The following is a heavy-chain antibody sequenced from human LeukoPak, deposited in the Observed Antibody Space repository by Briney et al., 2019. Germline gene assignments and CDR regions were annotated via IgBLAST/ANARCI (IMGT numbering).Heavy chain of an antibody. Sequence: ASETLSLTCAVYGGSFSGYYWSWIRQPPGKGLEWIGEINHSGSTNYNPSLKSRVTISVDTSKNQFSLKLSSVTAADTAVYYCARRVQDASSSGWSNSAYYSDYWGQGTLVTVSS. J-gene: IGHJ4*02. V-gene: IGHV4-34*01. D-gene: IGHD6-19*01. CDR1: GGSFSGYY. CDR2: INHSGST. CDR3: ARRVQDASSSGWSNSAYYSDY.